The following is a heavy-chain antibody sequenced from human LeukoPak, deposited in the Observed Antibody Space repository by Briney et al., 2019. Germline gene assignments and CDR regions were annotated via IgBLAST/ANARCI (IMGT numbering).Heavy chain of an antibody. D-gene: IGHD6-19*01. CDR3: ARAELTGAVDPLKYSSGWYTQNNWFDP. CDR2: INPNSGGT. V-gene: IGHV1-2*02. Sequence: VASVKVSCKASGYTFTGYYMHWVRQAPGQGLEWMGWINPNSGGTNYAQKFQGRVTMTRDTSISTAYMELSRLRSDDTAVYYCARAELTGAVDPLKYSSGWYTQNNWFDPWGQGTLVTVSS. CDR1: GYTFTGYY. J-gene: IGHJ5*02.